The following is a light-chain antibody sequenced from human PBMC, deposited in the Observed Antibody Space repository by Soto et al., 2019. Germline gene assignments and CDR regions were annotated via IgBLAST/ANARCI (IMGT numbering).Light chain of an antibody. Sequence: QSALTQPPSVSGSPGQSVAISCTGTSSDVGSYNRVSWYPQPPGTAPKLMIYEVTNRPSGVPDRFSGSKSGDTASLTISGLQAEDEADYYCSSYTSSGTYVFGTGTKLTVL. CDR3: SSYTSSGTYV. CDR1: SSDVGSYNR. V-gene: IGLV2-18*02. J-gene: IGLJ1*01. CDR2: EVT.